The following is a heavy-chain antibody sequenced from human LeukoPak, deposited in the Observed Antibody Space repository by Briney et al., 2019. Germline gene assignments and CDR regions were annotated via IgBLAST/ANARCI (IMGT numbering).Heavy chain of an antibody. CDR2: INHSGST. CDR1: GGSFSGYY. CDR3: ARVAGLRSYPPNWSDP. Sequence: SETLSLTCAVYGGSFSGYYWSWIRQPPGKGLEWIGEINHSGSTNYNPSLKSRVTISVDTSKNQFSLKLSSVTAADTAVYYCARVAGLRSYPPNWSDPWGQGTLVTVSS. D-gene: IGHD5-12*01. J-gene: IGHJ5*02. V-gene: IGHV4-34*01.